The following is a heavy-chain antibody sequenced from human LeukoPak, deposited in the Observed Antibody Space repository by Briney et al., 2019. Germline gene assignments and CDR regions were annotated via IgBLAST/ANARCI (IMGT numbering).Heavy chain of an antibody. V-gene: IGHV4-34*10. CDR3: TRMTTGHDY. Sequence: SETLSLTCAVSGVSFNDYYWSWVRQTPGKGLEWIGEINHSGYTNASTSLKSRVPISIDPSRKEYFLNLRSVTVADTGIYYCTRMTTGHDYWGQGTLVTVSS. CDR1: GVSFNDYY. CDR2: INHSGYT. J-gene: IGHJ4*02. D-gene: IGHD4-17*01.